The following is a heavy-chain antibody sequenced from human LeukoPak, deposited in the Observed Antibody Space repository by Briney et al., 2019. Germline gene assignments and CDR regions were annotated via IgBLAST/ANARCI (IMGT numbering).Heavy chain of an antibody. CDR1: GYTFTGYY. Sequence: ASVKVSCKASGYTFTGYYMHRVRQAPGQGLEWMGWINPNSGGTNYAQKFQGRVTMTRDTSISTAYMELSRLRSDDTAVYYCARTMVAGSNSGFDYWGQGTLVTVSS. CDR2: INPNSGGT. D-gene: IGHD6-19*01. V-gene: IGHV1-2*02. J-gene: IGHJ4*02. CDR3: ARTMVAGSNSGFDY.